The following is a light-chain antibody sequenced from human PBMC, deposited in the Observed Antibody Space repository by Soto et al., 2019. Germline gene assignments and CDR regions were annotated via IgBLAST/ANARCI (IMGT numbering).Light chain of an antibody. CDR2: AAS. J-gene: IGKJ2*01. CDR1: QSISND. CDR3: QQSYSTPPYT. V-gene: IGKV1-39*01. Sequence: DIQMTQSPSSLSASVGDTVTITCRASQSISNDVYWYQQKPGKAPKLLIYAASPLQGGVPSMFSGSGSGTDFTLTISSLQPEDFATYYCQQSYSTPPYTFGQGTRLEIK.